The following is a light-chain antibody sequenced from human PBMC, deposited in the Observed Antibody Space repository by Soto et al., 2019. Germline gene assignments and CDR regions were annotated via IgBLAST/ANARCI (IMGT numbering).Light chain of an antibody. J-gene: IGKJ2*01. CDR2: DAS. Sequence: DIQMTQSPSTLSASVGDRVTVTCRASQSISSWLAWYQQKPGKAPKVMIYDASSLGSGVPSRFSGSGSETEFTLTISSPQPDDFATYFCQQYNTYPYTFGQGTRLEIK. V-gene: IGKV1-5*01. CDR3: QQYNTYPYT. CDR1: QSISSW.